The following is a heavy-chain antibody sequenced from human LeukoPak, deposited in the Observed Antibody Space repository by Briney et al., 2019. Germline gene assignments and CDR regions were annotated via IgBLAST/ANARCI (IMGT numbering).Heavy chain of an antibody. D-gene: IGHD3-22*01. J-gene: IGHJ4*02. CDR1: GGSISSYY. CDR2: IYYSGST. Sequence: SETLSLTCTVSGGSISSYYWSWIRQPPGKGLEWIGYIYYSGSTNYNPSLKSRVTISVDTSKNQFSLKLSSVTAADTAVYYCARATYYYDSSGYYDDYWGQGTLVTVSS. V-gene: IGHV4-59*01. CDR3: ARATYYYDSSGYYDDY.